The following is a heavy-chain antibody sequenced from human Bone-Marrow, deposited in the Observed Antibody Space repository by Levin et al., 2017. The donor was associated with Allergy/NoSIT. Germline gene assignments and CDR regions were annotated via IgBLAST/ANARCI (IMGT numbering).Heavy chain of an antibody. V-gene: IGHV3-15*01. J-gene: IGHJ4*02. Sequence: GGSLRLSCVASGFTFRDAYMNWVRQAPGKGLEWVGRIRSQSDGGTTDYAGPVKGRFTISRDDSKSILYLQMNGLKIEDTAMYYCAKGGWYGYIDYWGQGSLVSVSS. CDR1: GFTFRDAY. CDR3: AKGGWYGYIDY. CDR2: IRSQSDGGTT. D-gene: IGHD6-19*01.